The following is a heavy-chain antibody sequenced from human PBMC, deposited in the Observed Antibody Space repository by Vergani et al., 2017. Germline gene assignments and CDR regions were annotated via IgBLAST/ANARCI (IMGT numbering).Heavy chain of an antibody. Sequence: QVQLVQSGAEVKKPGASVKVSCKASGYTFTSYGISWVRQAPGQGLEWMGWISAYNGNTNYAQKLQGRVTMTTDTSTSTAYMELRSLRSDDTAVYYCARTLKDEGSPHGRYFDYGGQGTLVTVSS. J-gene: IGHJ4*02. D-gene: IGHD3-10*01. CDR3: ARTLKDEGSPHGRYFDY. V-gene: IGHV1-18*04. CDR2: ISAYNGNT. CDR1: GYTFTSYG.